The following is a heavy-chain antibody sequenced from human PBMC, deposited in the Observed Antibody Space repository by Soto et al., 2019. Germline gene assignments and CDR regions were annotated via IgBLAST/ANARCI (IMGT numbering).Heavy chain of an antibody. CDR1: GGSISSTNYY. J-gene: IGHJ4*02. V-gene: IGHV4-39*01. D-gene: IGHD2-8*01. CDR3: ARQKPVYSFFDY. Sequence: PSETLSLTCTVSGGSISSTNYYWGWIRQPPGKGLEWVATIYYSGSTYYNSSLQSRLTISVDTSKNQFSLRLSSVTAADTAVYYCARQKPVYSFFDYWGQGTLVTVSS. CDR2: IYYSGST.